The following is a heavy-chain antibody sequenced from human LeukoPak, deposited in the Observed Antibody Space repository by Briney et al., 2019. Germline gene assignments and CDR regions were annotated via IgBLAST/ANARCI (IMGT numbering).Heavy chain of an antibody. CDR3: VKEGRYCSSSSCYDY. J-gene: IGHJ4*02. CDR1: GFTFNSYA. V-gene: IGHV3-23*01. Sequence: PGGSLRLSCAASGFTFNSYAMSWVRQAPGKGLAWVSTISDSGDSTYYADSVRGRFTISRDNPRTTLYLQMNGLRPEDTALYYCVKEGRYCSSSSCYDYWGQGTRVTVSS. CDR2: ISDSGDST. D-gene: IGHD2-2*01.